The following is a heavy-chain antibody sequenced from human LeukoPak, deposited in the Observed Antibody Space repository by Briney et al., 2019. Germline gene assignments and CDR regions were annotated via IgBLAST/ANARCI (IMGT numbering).Heavy chain of an antibody. D-gene: IGHD2-2*01. CDR2: IYTSGST. J-gene: IGHJ4*02. CDR3: ARGSNSWNFDS. Sequence: PSETLSLTCTVSGGSFSSYNWSWIRQPAGKGLEWVWRIYTSGSTDYHPSLKSRVITSIETSTNKFSLLLNSVTAADTAVYYCARGSNSWNFDSWGQGTLVAVSS. V-gene: IGHV4-4*07. CDR1: GGSFSSYN.